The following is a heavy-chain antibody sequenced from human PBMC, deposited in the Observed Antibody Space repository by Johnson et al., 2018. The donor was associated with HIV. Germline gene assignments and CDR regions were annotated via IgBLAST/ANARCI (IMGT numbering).Heavy chain of an antibody. CDR2: ISNSGHAT. J-gene: IGHJ3*02. D-gene: IGHD7-27*01. CDR3: ASELGIRLDAFDI. V-gene: IGHV3-23*04. CDR1: GFTFSTYV. Sequence: MLLVESGGVVVQPGGSLRLSCAGSGFTFSTYVMTWVRQAPGKGLEWVSVISNSGHATDYADSVRGRFTISRDNSKNTLYLQMNSLRAEDTAVYYCASELGIRLDAFDIWGQGTMVTVSS.